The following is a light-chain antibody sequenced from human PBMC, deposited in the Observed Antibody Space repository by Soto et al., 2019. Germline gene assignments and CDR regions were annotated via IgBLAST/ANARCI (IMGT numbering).Light chain of an antibody. J-gene: IGLJ3*02. Sequence: QSALTQPASVSGSPGQSITISCTGTSSDVGGYDHVSWYQQHPGTAPKLIIYDVTVRPSGISRRFSGSKSDNTASLAVSGLQPEDEADYYCSSYTNKDTLLFGGGTKLTVL. V-gene: IGLV2-14*03. CDR1: SSDVGGYDH. CDR2: DVT. CDR3: SSYTNKDTLL.